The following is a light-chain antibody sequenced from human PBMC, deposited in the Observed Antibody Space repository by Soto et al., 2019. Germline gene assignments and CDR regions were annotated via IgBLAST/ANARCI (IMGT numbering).Light chain of an antibody. CDR3: QQYNSYPWT. CDR1: QTISSW. Sequence: DIQMTQSPSTLSASVGDRVTITCRASQTISSWLAWYQQKPGKAPKLVIYKASSLESGVSSRFSGSGSGTEFTLTISSLQSDDFATYYCQQYNSYPWTFGQGTRVEIK. V-gene: IGKV1-5*03. J-gene: IGKJ1*01. CDR2: KAS.